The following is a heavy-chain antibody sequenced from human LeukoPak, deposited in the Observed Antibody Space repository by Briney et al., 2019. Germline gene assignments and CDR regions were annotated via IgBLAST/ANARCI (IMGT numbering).Heavy chain of an antibody. CDR2: TYYRSKWFT. CDR3: ARETGIMKYSSGWFGWFDP. D-gene: IGHD6-19*01. V-gene: IGHV6-1*01. Sequence: SQTLSLTCAISGDSVSSNSAAWTWIRQSPSRGLEWLGRTYYRSKWFTYYAVSVRSRITINPDTSRNQFSLQLNSVTPEDTAVYYCARETGIMKYSSGWFGWFDPWGQGTLVTVSS. CDR1: GDSVSSNSAA. J-gene: IGHJ5*02.